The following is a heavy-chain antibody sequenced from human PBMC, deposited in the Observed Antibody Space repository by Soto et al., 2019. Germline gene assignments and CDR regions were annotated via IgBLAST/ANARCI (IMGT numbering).Heavy chain of an antibody. CDR3: ARDPAPMYYGSGSYRFDP. Sequence: GASVKVSCEASGYTFTSYAMHWVRQAPGQRLEWMGWINAGNGNTKYSQKFQGRVTITRDTSASTAYMELSSLRSEDTAVYYCARDPAPMYYGSGSYRFDPWGQGTLVTVSS. D-gene: IGHD3-10*01. CDR2: INAGNGNT. V-gene: IGHV1-3*01. J-gene: IGHJ5*02. CDR1: GYTFTSYA.